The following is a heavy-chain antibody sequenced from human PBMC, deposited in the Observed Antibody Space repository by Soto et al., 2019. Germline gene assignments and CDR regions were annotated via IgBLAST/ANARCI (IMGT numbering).Heavy chain of an antibody. CDR3: AHRVLRTVFGLVTTTAIYFDF. CDR2: IYWVDDK. Sequence: QITLNESGPTQVKPRQTLTLTCTFSGFSLTTSGVGVGWIRQSPGKAPEWLAFIYWVDDKRYSPSLKSRLTITKDTSKNQVVLTMADLDPADTATYYCAHRVLRTVFGLVTTTAIYFDFWGQGTPVAVSS. CDR1: GFSLTTSGVG. V-gene: IGHV2-5*02. D-gene: IGHD3-3*01. J-gene: IGHJ4*02.